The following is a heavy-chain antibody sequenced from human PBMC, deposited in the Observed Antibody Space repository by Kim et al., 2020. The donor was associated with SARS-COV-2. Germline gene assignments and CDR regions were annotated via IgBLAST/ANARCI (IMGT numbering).Heavy chain of an antibody. D-gene: IGHD6-19*01. CDR2: IRSKANSYST. CDR1: GFTFSAST. Sequence: GGSLRLSCAASGFTFSASTMHWVRQASGKGLEWVCRIRSKANSYSTAYAASGKNRFTISRDDSKNTAYLQMNSLKTDDTSVYYCTRVTLIPGGWDVAFD. J-gene: IGHJ3*02. V-gene: IGHV3-73*01. CDR3: TRVTLIPGGWDVAFD.